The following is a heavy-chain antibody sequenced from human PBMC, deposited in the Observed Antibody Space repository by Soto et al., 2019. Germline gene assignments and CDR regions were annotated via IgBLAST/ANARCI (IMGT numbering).Heavy chain of an antibody. CDR1: GDSVSSNSAA. CDR3: ARDMLDGSSSWYYDYYYYGMDV. Sequence: QTLSLTCAISGDSVSSNSAAWNWIRQSPSRGLEWLGRTYYRSKWYNDYAVSVKSRITINPDTSKNQFSLQLNPVTPEDTAVYYCARDMLDGSSSWYYDYYYYGMDVWGQGTTVTVS. CDR2: TYYRSKWYN. J-gene: IGHJ6*02. V-gene: IGHV6-1*01. D-gene: IGHD6-13*01.